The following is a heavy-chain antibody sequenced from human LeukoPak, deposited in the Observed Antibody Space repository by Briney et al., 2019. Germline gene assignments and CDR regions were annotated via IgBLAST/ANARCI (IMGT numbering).Heavy chain of an antibody. D-gene: IGHD3-9*01. CDR2: ISYDGNNE. CDR3: AKAGLRYFDWLLSGHDY. J-gene: IGHJ4*02. Sequence: PGRSLRLSCAASRFTFSNYAMHWVRQAPGKGLEWVAVISYDGNNEYYADSVRGRFTISRDNSKNTLYLQMNSLRPEDTAVYYCAKAGLRYFDWLLSGHDYWGQGTLVTVSS. V-gene: IGHV3-30-3*01. CDR1: RFTFSNYA.